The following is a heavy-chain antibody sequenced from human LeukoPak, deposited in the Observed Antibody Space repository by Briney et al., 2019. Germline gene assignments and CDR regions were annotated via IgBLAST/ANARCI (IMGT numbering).Heavy chain of an antibody. J-gene: IGHJ6*02. CDR2: MSYSGTP. Sequence: SETLSLTCTVSGGSISSGGHYWNWIRQHPGKGLEWIGHMSYSGTPYYNPSLKSRVAISGDTSKNQFSLKLSSVTAADTAVYYCARDQGSYYGVDVWGQGTTVTVSS. CDR3: ARDQGSYYGVDV. CDR1: GGSISSGGHY. V-gene: IGHV4-31*03.